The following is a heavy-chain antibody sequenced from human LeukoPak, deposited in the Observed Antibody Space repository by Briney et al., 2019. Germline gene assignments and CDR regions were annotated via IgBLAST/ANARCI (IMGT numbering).Heavy chain of an antibody. CDR2: IRYDGSNK. CDR1: GFTFSSYG. Sequence: GGSLRLSCAAAGFTFSSYGMHWVRQAPGKGLEGVAFIRYDGSNKYYADSVKGRFTISRDNSKNTLYLQMNSLRAEDTAVYYCSKRGSLENYFDFWGQGALVTVSS. D-gene: IGHD1-26*01. J-gene: IGHJ4*02. V-gene: IGHV3-30*02. CDR3: SKRGSLENYFDF.